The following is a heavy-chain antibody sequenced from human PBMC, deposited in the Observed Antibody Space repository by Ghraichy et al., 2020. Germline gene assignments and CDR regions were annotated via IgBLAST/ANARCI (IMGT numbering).Heavy chain of an antibody. CDR2: INPNNGGT. Sequence: ASGKVSCKASGYTFTGYYMHWVRQAPGQGLEWMGWINPNNGGTNYAQKFQGRVTMTRDTSISTAYMELSRLSSDDTAVYYCARPNDSGDYGYFDYWGQGTLVTVSS. CDR3: ARPNDSGDYGYFDY. D-gene: IGHD4-17*01. J-gene: IGHJ4*02. V-gene: IGHV1-2*02. CDR1: GYTFTGYY.